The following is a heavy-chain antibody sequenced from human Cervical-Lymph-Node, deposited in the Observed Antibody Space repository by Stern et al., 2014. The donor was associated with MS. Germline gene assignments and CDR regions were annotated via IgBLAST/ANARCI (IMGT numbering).Heavy chain of an antibody. J-gene: IGHJ4*02. CDR1: GFTFSSYG. CDR2: IWYDGSNQ. D-gene: IGHD3-10*01. CDR3: ARETRGASGRFDY. V-gene: IGHV3-33*01. Sequence: MQLVESGGGVVQPGRSLRLSCAASGFTFSSYGMHWVRQAPGKGLEWVALIWYDGSNQYYADSVKGRFTISRDNSKNTLYLQMNSLRAEDTAVYYCARETRGASGRFDYWGQGTLVTVSS.